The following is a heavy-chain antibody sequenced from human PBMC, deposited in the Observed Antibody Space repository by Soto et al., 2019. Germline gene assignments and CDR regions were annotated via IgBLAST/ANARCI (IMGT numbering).Heavy chain of an antibody. CDR3: VMGKGGQTPATRYFDR. J-gene: IGHJ4*02. Sequence: LRLSCALSGFTFSKYAVSWVRQAPGKGLEWVSTFGTDGGVTFYADSVKGRFTISRDNSKNTVDLQLNGLRAEDTALYYCVMGKGGQTPATRYFDRWGRGTLVTVSS. CDR1: GFTFSKYA. D-gene: IGHD2-15*01. V-gene: IGHV3-23*01. CDR2: FGTDGGVT.